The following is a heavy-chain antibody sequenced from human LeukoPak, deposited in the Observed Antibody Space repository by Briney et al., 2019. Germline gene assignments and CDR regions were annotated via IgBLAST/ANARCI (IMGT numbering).Heavy chain of an antibody. V-gene: IGHV4-34*01. CDR3: ARIYYYYYMDV. CDR2: INHSGST. Sequence: PGGSLRLPCAASGFTFSSYAMSWIRQPPGKGLEWIGEINHSGSTNYNPSLKSRVTISVDTSKNQFSLKLSSVTAADTAVYYCARIYYYYYMDVWGKGTTVTVPS. J-gene: IGHJ6*03. CDR1: GFTFSSYA.